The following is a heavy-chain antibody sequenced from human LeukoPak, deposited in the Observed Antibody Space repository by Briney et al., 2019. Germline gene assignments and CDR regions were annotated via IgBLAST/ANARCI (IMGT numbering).Heavy chain of an antibody. J-gene: IGHJ4*02. CDR3: ARSHTGCSSTSCPASRTFDY. Sequence: PSETLSLTCAVYGGSFSGYYWSWLRQPPGKGLEWLGEINHSGSTNYNPSLKSRVTISVDTSNNQFSLKLSSVTAADTAVYYCARSHTGCSSTSCPASRTFDYWGQGTLVTVSS. V-gene: IGHV4-34*01. CDR1: GGSFSGYY. D-gene: IGHD2-2*01. CDR2: INHSGST.